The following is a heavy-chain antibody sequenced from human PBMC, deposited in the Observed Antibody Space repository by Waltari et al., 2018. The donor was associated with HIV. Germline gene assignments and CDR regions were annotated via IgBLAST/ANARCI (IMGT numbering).Heavy chain of an antibody. D-gene: IGHD6-13*01. CDR2: IYYSGST. V-gene: IGHV4-59*08. CDR3: ARHWQQLVPLFDP. CDR1: GGSISSYY. Sequence: QVQLQESGPGLVKPSETLSLTCTVSGGSISSYYWSWIRQPPGKGLEWIGYIYYSGSTNYNPSLKSRVTISVDTSKNQFSLKLISVTAADTAVYYCARHWQQLVPLFDPWGQGTLVTVSS. J-gene: IGHJ5*02.